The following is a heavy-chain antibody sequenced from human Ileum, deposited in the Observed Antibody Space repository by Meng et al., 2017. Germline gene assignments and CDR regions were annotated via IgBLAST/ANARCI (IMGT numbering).Heavy chain of an antibody. D-gene: IGHD2-21*01. V-gene: IGHV4-4*02. CDR3: ARNGDYSADH. Sequence: QVHLNGSGPVLGKPSVTLSLTCAVSGGSFSFGYWWSWVRQPPGQGLEWIGEIHHSGSTNYNPSLKSRVTLSVDNSNNQFSLSLTSVTAADTAVYYCARNGDYSADHWGQGILVTVSS. CDR2: IHHSGST. CDR1: GGSFSFGYW. J-gene: IGHJ4*02.